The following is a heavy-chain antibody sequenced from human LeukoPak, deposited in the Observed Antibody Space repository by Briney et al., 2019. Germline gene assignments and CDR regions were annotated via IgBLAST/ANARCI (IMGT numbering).Heavy chain of an antibody. V-gene: IGHV1-69*13. CDR1: GGTFSSYA. Sequence: ASVKISCKASGGTFSSYAISWVRQAPGQGLEWMGGIIPIFGTANYAQKFQGRVTITADESTSTAYMELSSLRSEDTAVYYCATVEHSGSYSLWGQGTLVTVSS. J-gene: IGHJ4*02. CDR3: ATVEHSGSYSL. CDR2: IIPIFGTA. D-gene: IGHD1-26*01.